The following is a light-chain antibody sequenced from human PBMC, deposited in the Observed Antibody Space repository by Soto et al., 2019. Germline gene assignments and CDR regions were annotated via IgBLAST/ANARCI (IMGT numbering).Light chain of an antibody. CDR1: QSLLDSADGNTY. Sequence: DIVMTQTPLSLPVTPGEPASISCRSSQSLLDSADGNTYLDWYVQKPGQSPQLLIYTLSSRAPGVPDRFSGIGSRTDFTLKISRVEAEDVGVYYCMQRREFPITFGQGTKVDIK. CDR3: MQRREFPIT. V-gene: IGKV2-40*01. J-gene: IGKJ1*01. CDR2: TLS.